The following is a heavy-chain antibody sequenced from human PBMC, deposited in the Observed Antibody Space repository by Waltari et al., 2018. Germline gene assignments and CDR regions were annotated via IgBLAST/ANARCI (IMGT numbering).Heavy chain of an antibody. D-gene: IGHD1-1*01. V-gene: IGHV4-4*02. CDR2: IYHSGST. CDR3: TRDGPTTGGGWFDP. Sequence: QVQLQESGPGLVKPSGTLSLTCAVSGGSISSSNWWSWVRQPPGKGLEWMGEIYHSGSTNYNPSLKNRVTRSVDKSKNQFFLKLSSVTAADTAVYYCTRDGPTTGGGWFDPWGQGTLVTVSS. J-gene: IGHJ5*02. CDR1: GGSISSSNW.